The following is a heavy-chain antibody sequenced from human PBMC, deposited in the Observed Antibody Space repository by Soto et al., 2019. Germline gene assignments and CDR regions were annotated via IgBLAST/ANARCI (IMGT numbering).Heavy chain of an antibody. V-gene: IGHV4-31*03. D-gene: IGHD2-8*01. Sequence: SETLSLTCPVSGDSISTGAYYWSWIRQLPEKGLEWIGNIYSSGSTEYNPSLKSRLTVSIDTSQNQFSLRLNSMTAADTAVYFCARGLVEWSPDYWGRGTPGTVSS. CDR2: IYSSGST. CDR3: ARGLVEWSPDY. CDR1: GDSISTGAYY. J-gene: IGHJ4*02.